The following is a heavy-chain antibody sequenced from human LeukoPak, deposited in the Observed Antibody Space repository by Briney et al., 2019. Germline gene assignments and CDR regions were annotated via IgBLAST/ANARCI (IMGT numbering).Heavy chain of an antibody. CDR2: IYYTGST. D-gene: IGHD2-15*01. V-gene: IGHV4-39*01. CDR1: DGSISSSSYY. CDR3: ASHRRSFKYSIDY. J-gene: IGHJ4*02. Sequence: SEPLCLNCTVPDGSISSSSYYCGWIRQPPGKGLEWIGSIYYTGSTYYNPSLKSRVTISVDTSKNQFSLKLSSVTAADTAVYYCASHRRSFKYSIDYWGQGTLVTVSS.